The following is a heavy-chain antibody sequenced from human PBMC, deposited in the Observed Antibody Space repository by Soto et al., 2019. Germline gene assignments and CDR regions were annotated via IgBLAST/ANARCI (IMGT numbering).Heavy chain of an antibody. D-gene: IGHD2-21*02. CDR2: IYTGGSDT. J-gene: IGHJ3*02. Sequence: PGESLKISCKGSGYSFTSYWFVWVRQMPGYGLEWMGIIYTGGSDTRSSPSSQGQVTISADKSISTAYLQWSSLKASDTAMYYCARPSTVVTPLGAFDIWGQGTMVTVSS. V-gene: IGHV5-51*01. CDR3: ARPSTVVTPLGAFDI. CDR1: GYSFTSYW.